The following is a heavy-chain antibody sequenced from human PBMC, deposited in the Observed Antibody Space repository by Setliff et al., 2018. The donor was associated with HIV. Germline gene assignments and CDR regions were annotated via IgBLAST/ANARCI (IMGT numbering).Heavy chain of an antibody. CDR1: GFTFNTYA. V-gene: IGHV3-23*01. CDR3: ASDQQWLAQGWGGPHY. J-gene: IGHJ4*02. CDR2: IKGDGSVT. D-gene: IGHD6-19*01. Sequence: GSLRLSCAASGFTFNTYAMSWVRQAPGKGLVWVSNIKGDGSVTRYADSVTGRFVISRDNSKNTLYLQMNSLRAEDTAVYYCASDQQWLAQGWGGPHYWGQGTLVTVSS.